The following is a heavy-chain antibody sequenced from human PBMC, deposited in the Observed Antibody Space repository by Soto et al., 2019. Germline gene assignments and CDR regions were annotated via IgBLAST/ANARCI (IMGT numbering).Heavy chain of an antibody. V-gene: IGHV3-74*01. J-gene: IGHJ6*02. D-gene: IGHD2-2*01. CDR2: INIDGSST. CDR1: GFTFSSYW. Sequence: GGSLRLSCAASGFTFSSYWMHWVRQAPGEGLVWVSRINIDGSSTNYADSVKGRFTISRDNAKNTVYLQWSSLKASDAAMYYCASTGYCSSTSCYGVYYYGMDVWGQGTTVTVSS. CDR3: ASTGYCSSTSCYGVYYYGMDV.